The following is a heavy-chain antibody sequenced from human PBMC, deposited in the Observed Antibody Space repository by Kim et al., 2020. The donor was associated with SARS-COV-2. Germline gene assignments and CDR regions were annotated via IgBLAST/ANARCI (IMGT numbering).Heavy chain of an antibody. CDR1: GLAFNTYA. J-gene: IGHJ6*01. CDR3: AIIFNGFSLDDDAGLEV. Sequence: GGSLRLSCLGSGLAFNTYAMFWVRQAPGKGLEWVSYISASSSAIYYADSVKGRFTVSRDNPKRSLFLQMNRLRVEDTAAYFCAIIFNGFSLDDDAGLEVWGEGTT. D-gene: IGHD2-8*01. CDR2: ISASSSAI. V-gene: IGHV3-48*01.